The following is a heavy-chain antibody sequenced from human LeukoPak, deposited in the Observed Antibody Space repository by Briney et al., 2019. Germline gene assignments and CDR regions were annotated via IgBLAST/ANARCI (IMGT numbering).Heavy chain of an antibody. J-gene: IGHJ4*02. CDR1: GFTFGTFA. Sequence: GGSLRPSCSASGFTFGTFAMHWVRQAPGKGLEYISTISSIGGGTDYADSVKGRFTISRDNSKNTLFLQMSSLRAEDTAVYYCVKFPDWWGQGTLVTVPS. CDR2: ISSIGGGT. V-gene: IGHV3-64D*09. CDR3: VKFPDW. D-gene: IGHD3/OR15-3a*01.